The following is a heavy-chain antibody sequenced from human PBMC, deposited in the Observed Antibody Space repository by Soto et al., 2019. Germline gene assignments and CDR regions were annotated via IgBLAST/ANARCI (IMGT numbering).Heavy chain of an antibody. CDR2: IIPIFGTA. CDR3: ARDLGEGDWDLYYFDY. CDR1: GGTFSSYA. J-gene: IGHJ4*02. Sequence: QVQLVQSGAEVKKPGSSVKVSCKASGGTFSSYAISWLRQAPGQGLEWMGGIIPIFGTANYAQKFQGRVTITADESTSTAYMELSSLRSEDTAVYYCARDLGEGDWDLYYFDYWGQGTLVTVSS. V-gene: IGHV1-69*01. D-gene: IGHD3-16*01.